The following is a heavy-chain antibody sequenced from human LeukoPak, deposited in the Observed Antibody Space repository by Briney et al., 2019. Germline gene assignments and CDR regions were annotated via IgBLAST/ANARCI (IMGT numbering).Heavy chain of an antibody. J-gene: IGHJ4*02. CDR3: ARVIPLHRSIVGATTGFDY. CDR1: GYTFTGYY. Sequence: ASVKVSCKASGYTFTGYYMHWVRQAPGQGLEWMGWINLNSGGTNYAQKFQGRVTMTRDTSISTAYMELSRLRSDDTAVYYCARVIPLHRSIVGATTGFDYWGQGTLVTVSS. CDR2: INLNSGGT. V-gene: IGHV1-2*02. D-gene: IGHD1-26*01.